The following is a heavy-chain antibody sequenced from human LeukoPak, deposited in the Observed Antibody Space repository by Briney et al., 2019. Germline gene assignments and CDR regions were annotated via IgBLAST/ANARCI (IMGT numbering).Heavy chain of an antibody. J-gene: IGHJ6*02. Sequence: GGSLRLSCAASGFTFSNYALNWVRQAPGKGLEWVSIISDSGDITDYADSVKGRFTISRDNSKNILYLQMNSLTAEDTAVYFCTKKITMVRGINYGMDVWGQGTTVTASS. CDR1: GFTFSNYA. D-gene: IGHD3-10*01. CDR2: ISDSGDIT. CDR3: TKKITMVRGINYGMDV. V-gene: IGHV3-23*01.